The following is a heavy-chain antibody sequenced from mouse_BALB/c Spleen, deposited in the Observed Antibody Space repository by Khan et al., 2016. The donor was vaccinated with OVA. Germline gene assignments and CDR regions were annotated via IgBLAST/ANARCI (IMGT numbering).Heavy chain of an antibody. CDR3: ARVQDYYYYIDF. D-gene: IGHD1-1*01. CDR1: GYSFTGYN. J-gene: IGHJ2*01. V-gene: IGHV1S135*01. CDR2: NVTYYGAT. Sequence: QLKQSGPELVKPATSLKITCKASGYSFTGYNMYCVMQSFRRNLLWIVNNVTYYGATSYNQKLKGKTTLTVDTSYSPAYLQLKWLTTDDSAIYYCARVQDYYYYIDFWGQGTTLTVSS.